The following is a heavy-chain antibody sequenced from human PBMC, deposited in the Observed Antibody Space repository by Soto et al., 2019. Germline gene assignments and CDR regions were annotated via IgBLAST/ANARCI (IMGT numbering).Heavy chain of an antibody. J-gene: IGHJ6*02. CDR3: ARSAAADTRXNXYYGMDV. V-gene: IGHV1-69*13. CDR2: IIPIFGTA. D-gene: IGHD6-13*01. CDR1: GGTFSSYA. Sequence: AASVKVSCKASGGTFSSYAISWVRQAPGQGLEWMGGIIPIFGTANYAQKFQGRVTITADESTSTAYMELSSLRSEDTAVYYCARSAAADTRXNXYYGMDVWGQGTTVTVSS.